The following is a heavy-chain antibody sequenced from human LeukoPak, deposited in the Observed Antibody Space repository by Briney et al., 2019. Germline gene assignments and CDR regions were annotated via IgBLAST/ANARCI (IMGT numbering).Heavy chain of an antibody. CDR1: GGSISSYY. V-gene: IGHV4-59*01. J-gene: IGHJ3*02. Sequence: PSETLSLTCTVSGGSISSYYWSWIRQPPGKGLEWIGYIYYSGSTNYNPSLKSRVTISVDTSKNQFSLKLSSVTAADTAVYYCARGLGYYDSSGYNPDAFDIWGQGTMVTVSS. CDR3: ARGLGYYDSSGYNPDAFDI. CDR2: IYYSGST. D-gene: IGHD3-22*01.